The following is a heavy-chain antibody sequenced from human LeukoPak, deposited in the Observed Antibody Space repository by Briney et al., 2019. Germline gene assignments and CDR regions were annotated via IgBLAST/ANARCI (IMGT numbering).Heavy chain of an antibody. Sequence: GGSLRLSCAASGFSLRAYDLIWVRQAPGKGLEWVSYISSSDSTIYYADSVKGRFTISRDNAKSSLYLHMVSLRAEDTALYYCARGLGYCSASRCSSFDYWGQGTLVTVSS. J-gene: IGHJ4*02. V-gene: IGHV3-48*03. CDR3: ARGLGYCSASRCSSFDY. CDR1: GFSLRAYD. D-gene: IGHD2-15*01. CDR2: ISSSDSTI.